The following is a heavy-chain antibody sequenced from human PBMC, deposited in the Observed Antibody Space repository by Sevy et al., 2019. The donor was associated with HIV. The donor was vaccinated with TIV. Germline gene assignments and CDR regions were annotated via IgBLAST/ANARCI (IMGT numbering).Heavy chain of an antibody. J-gene: IGHJ6*02. CDR3: ARSYQYYYCGMDV. CDR1: GGSISSYY. V-gene: IGHV4-59*01. Sequence: SESLSLTCTVSGGSISSYYWSWIRQPPGKGLEWIGYIYYSGSTNYNPSLKSRVTISVDTSKKQCSLKLSCVTAADTIAYYCARSYQYYYCGMDVWGQGTPVPVSS. CDR2: IYYSGST.